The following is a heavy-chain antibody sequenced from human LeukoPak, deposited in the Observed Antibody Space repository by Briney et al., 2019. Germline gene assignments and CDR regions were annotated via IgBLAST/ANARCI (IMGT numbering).Heavy chain of an antibody. V-gene: IGHV1-18*01. J-gene: IGHJ5*02. Sequence: GASVKVSCKTSGYTFTNFGITWVRQAPGQGLEWMGWISTYNGNTNYAQKLQGRVTMTTDTSTSTAYMELRSLRSDDTAVYYCARVSQGIIVRGVNPWFDPWGQGTLVTVSS. CDR1: GYTFTNFG. CDR2: ISTYNGNT. CDR3: ARVSQGIIVRGVNPWFDP. D-gene: IGHD3-10*01.